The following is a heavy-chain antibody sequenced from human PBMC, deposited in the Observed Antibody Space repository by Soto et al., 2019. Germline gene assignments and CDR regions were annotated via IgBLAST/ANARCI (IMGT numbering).Heavy chain of an antibody. J-gene: IGHJ5*02. CDR3: ARRRSAGYCSSTSCPRRHWFDP. CDR2: IYYSGST. D-gene: IGHD2-2*01. V-gene: IGHV4-39*01. CDR1: GGSISSTSYY. Sequence: SETLSLTCTASGGSISSTSYYWGWIRQPPGKGLEWIGSIYYSGSTYYNPSLKSRVTISVDTSKNQFSLKLSSVTAADTAVYYCARRRSAGYCSSTSCPRRHWFDPWGQGTLVTVSS.